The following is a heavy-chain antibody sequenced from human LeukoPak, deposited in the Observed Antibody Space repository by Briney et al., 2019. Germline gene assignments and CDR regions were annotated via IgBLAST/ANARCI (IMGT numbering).Heavy chain of an antibody. CDR3: AKVRANRFASFDY. Sequence: SETLSLTCTVSGGSISSSSYYWGWIRQPPGKGLEWIGTIYYSGRTYYNPSLKSRVTISVDTSKNQFSLKLSSVTAADTAVYYCAKVRANRFASFDYWGQGTLVTVSS. CDR2: IYYSGRT. V-gene: IGHV4-39*07. D-gene: IGHD1/OR15-1a*01. J-gene: IGHJ4*02. CDR1: GGSISSSSYY.